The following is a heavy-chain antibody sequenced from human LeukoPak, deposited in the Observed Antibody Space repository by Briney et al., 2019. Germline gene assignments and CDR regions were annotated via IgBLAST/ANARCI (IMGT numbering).Heavy chain of an antibody. J-gene: IGHJ3*01. V-gene: IGHV3-23*01. Sequence: GGSLSLSCAASTSMFSSNALTWVRKPQGKGLQWISIITGSGSRIYYADSVKGRFTLSRDNSKNTLHLQMSSLGAEDTAVYYCAGGEGAAGIYDAFDFWGQGTLVTVSS. CDR2: ITGSGSRI. CDR3: AGGEGAAGIYDAFDF. D-gene: IGHD6-13*01. CDR1: TSMFSSNA.